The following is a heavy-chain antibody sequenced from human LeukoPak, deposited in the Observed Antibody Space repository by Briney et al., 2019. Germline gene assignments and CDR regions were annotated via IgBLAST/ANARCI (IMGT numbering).Heavy chain of an antibody. V-gene: IGHV1-2*02. J-gene: IGHJ5*02. CDR1: GYTFTGYY. Sequence: ASVKVSCKASGYTFTGYYMHWVRQAPGQGLEWMGWINPNSGGTNYAQKFQGRVTMTRDTSISTAYMELSRLRSDDTAVYYCARVNGIVVVPAAMADNWFDPWGQGTLVTVSS. D-gene: IGHD2-2*01. CDR3: ARVNGIVVVPAAMADNWFDP. CDR2: INPNSGGT.